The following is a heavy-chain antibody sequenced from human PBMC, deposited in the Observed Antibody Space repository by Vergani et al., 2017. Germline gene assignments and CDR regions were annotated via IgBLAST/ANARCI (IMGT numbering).Heavy chain of an antibody. Sequence: EVQLLESGGGLVQPGGSLRLSCAASGFTFSSYAMSWVRQAPGKGLEWVSAISGSGGSTYYADSVKGRFTISRDNSKNTLYLQMNSLRAEDTAVYYCARSKFGSSPSYYYYMDVWGKGTTVTVSS. V-gene: IGHV3-23*01. CDR2: ISGSGGST. D-gene: IGHD6-6*01. CDR3: ARSKFGSSPSYYYYMDV. J-gene: IGHJ6*03. CDR1: GFTFSSYA.